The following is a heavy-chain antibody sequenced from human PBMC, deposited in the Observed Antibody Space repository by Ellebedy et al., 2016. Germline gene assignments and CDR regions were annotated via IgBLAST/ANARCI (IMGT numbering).Heavy chain of an antibody. CDR1: GGSISSGDYY. V-gene: IGHV4-30-4*01. J-gene: IGHJ4*02. Sequence: SETLSLXXTVSGGSISSGDYYWSWIRQPPGKGLEWIGYIYYSGTTYYNPSLRSRITISVDTSRNQFSLKLSSVTAADTAVYYCARATYYNSSHYYYFDFWGQGTLVTVSS. D-gene: IGHD3-22*01. CDR3: ARATYYNSSHYYYFDF. CDR2: IYYSGTT.